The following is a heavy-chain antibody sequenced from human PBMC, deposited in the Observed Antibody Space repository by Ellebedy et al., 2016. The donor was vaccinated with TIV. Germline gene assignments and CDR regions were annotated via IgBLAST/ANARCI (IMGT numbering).Heavy chain of an antibody. D-gene: IGHD3-22*01. V-gene: IGHV1-69*04. CDR1: GGTFSSYA. CDR2: IIPILGIA. CDR3: ARVRASLRDYEDGSY. J-gene: IGHJ4*02. Sequence: AASVKVSCKASGGTFSSYAISWARQAPGQGLEWMGRIIPILGIANYAQKFQGRVTITADKSTSTAYMELSSLRSDDTAVYYCARVRASLRDYEDGSYWGQGTLVTVSS.